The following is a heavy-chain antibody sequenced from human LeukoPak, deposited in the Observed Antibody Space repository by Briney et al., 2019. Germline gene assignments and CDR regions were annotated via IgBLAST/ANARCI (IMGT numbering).Heavy chain of an antibody. CDR1: GFSFSSHW. CDR2: ISKEGRNS. CDR3: ARDAHWGASDY. V-gene: IGHV3-74*01. Sequence: GGSLRLSCAASGFSFSSHWMHWVRQVPGKGLGWVSRISKEGRNSFYADSVKGRFTISRDNAKNTLYLQMNSLGVEDTAVYYCARDAHWGASDYWGQGTLVTVSS. J-gene: IGHJ4*02. D-gene: IGHD1-26*01.